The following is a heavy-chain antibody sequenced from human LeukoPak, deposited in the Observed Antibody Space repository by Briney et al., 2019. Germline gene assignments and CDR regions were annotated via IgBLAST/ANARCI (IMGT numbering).Heavy chain of an antibody. CDR1: GYTFTSYG. D-gene: IGHD3-9*01. V-gene: IGHV1-18*01. J-gene: IGHJ6*02. CDR3: ARDYDILTGYYYYGMDV. Sequence: ASVKDSCKASGYTFTSYGISWVRPAPGQGLEWMGWISAYNGNTNYAQKLQGRVTMTTDTSTSTAYMELRSLRSDDTAVYYCARDYDILTGYYYYGMDVWGQGTTVTVSS. CDR2: ISAYNGNT.